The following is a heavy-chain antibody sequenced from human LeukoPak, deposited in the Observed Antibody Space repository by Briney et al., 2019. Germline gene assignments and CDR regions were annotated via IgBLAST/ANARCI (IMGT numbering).Heavy chain of an antibody. CDR3: ARGLNYYDSSGPVDY. CDR2: IYYSGST. Sequence: SETLSLTCTVSGGSVSSYYWSWIRQPPGKGLEWIGYIYYSGSTNYNPSLKSRVTISVDTSKNQFSLKLSSVTAADTAVYYCARGLNYYDSSGPVDYWGQGTLVTVSS. J-gene: IGHJ4*02. V-gene: IGHV4-59*02. D-gene: IGHD3-22*01. CDR1: GGSVSSYY.